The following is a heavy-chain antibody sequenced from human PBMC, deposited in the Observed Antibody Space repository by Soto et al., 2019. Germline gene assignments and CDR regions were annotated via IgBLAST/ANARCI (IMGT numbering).Heavy chain of an antibody. CDR2: MNPNSGNT. J-gene: IGHJ3*02. Sequence: GASVKVSCKASGYTFTSYDINWVRQATGQVLEWMGWMNPNSGNTGYAQKFQGRVTMTRNTSISTAYMELSSLRSEDTAVYYCASPARNYDFWSGYSFDIWGQGTMVTV. CDR1: GYTFTSYD. D-gene: IGHD3-3*01. V-gene: IGHV1-8*01. CDR3: ASPARNYDFWSGYSFDI.